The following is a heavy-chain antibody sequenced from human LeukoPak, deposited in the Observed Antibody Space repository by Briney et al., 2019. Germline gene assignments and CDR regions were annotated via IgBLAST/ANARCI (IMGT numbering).Heavy chain of an antibody. V-gene: IGHV3-30-3*01. CDR2: ISYDGSNK. Sequence: GRSLRLSCAASGFTFSSYAMHWVRQAPGKGLEWVAVISYDGSNKYYADSVKGRFTISRDNSKNTLYLQMNSLRAEDTAVYYCARDRRAGCSSGWYYYYYGMDVWGQGTTVTVSS. CDR3: ARDRRAGCSSGWYYYYYGMDV. J-gene: IGHJ6*02. D-gene: IGHD6-19*01. CDR1: GFTFSSYA.